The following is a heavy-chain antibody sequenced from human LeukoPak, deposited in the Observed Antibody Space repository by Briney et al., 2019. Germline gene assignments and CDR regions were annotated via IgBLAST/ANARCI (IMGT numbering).Heavy chain of an antibody. CDR2: ISSSSSTI. D-gene: IGHD2-15*01. J-gene: IGHJ4*02. CDR3: ASLTLFDY. V-gene: IGHV3-48*04. CDR1: GFTFSSYS. Sequence: GGSLRLSRAASGFTFSSYSMSWVRQAPGKGLEWVSYISSSSSTIYYADSVKGRFTISRDNAKNSLYLQMNSLRAEDTAVYYCASLTLFDYWGQGTLVTVSS.